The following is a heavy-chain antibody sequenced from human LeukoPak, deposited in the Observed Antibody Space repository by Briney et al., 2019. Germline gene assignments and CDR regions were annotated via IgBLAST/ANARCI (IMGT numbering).Heavy chain of an antibody. Sequence: GGSLRLSCAAAGFTVSTSAMSWVRQAPGKGLEWVSGISGSGGGTYYADSVKGRFSISRDISKNTLYLQMNSLRAEDTAIYYCAKMKGYYDSSGYYYVGAFDIWGQGTMVTVSS. CDR3: AKMKGYYDSSGYYYVGAFDI. V-gene: IGHV3-23*01. CDR1: GFTVSTSA. D-gene: IGHD3-22*01. J-gene: IGHJ3*02. CDR2: ISGSGGGT.